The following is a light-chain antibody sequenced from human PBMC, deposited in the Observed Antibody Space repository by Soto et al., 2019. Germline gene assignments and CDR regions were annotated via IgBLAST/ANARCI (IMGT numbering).Light chain of an antibody. CDR1: QDISNH. Sequence: DIQMTQSPSSLSASVGDRVTITCQASQDISNHLNWYQQKPGKAPKLLIYDASNLETGVPSRFSGSGSGTDFSLTISSLQPEDIATYYCQQYDNALLDGGTKVEIK. V-gene: IGKV1-33*01. J-gene: IGKJ4*01. CDR2: DAS. CDR3: QQYDNAL.